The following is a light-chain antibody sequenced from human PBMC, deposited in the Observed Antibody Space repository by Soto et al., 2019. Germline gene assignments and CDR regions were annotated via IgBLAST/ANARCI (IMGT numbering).Light chain of an antibody. J-gene: IGKJ3*01. CDR2: AAS. CDR3: QQSYSTPPFN. Sequence: IQLTQSPSSLSASMGDRVTITCRASQDIAIYLAWYQQKPGEAPKLLIYAASTLYGGVPSRFSGSGSGTDFTLTISSLQPEDSATYYCQQSYSTPPFNFGPGTKVDIK. CDR1: QDIAIY. V-gene: IGKV1-39*01.